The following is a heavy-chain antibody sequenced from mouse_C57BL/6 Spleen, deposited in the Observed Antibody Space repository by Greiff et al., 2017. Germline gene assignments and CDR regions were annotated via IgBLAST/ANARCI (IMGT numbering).Heavy chain of an antibody. V-gene: IGHV1-69*01. J-gene: IGHJ1*03. CDR1: GYTFTSYW. CDR2: IDPSDSYT. CDR3: ARGTTGVANWYFDV. D-gene: IGHD1-1*01. Sequence: QVQLQQPGAELVMPGASVKLSCKASGYTFTSYWMHWVKQRPGQGLEWIGEIDPSDSYTNYNQKFKGKSTLTVDKSSSTAYLQLSSLTSEDSAVYYCARGTTGVANWYFDVWGTGTTVTVSS.